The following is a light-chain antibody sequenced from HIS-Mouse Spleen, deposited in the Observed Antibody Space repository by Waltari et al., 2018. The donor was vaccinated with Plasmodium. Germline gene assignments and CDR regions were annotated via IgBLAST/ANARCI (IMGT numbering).Light chain of an antibody. CDR2: TAS. J-gene: IGKJ1*01. CDR1: QSISSR. V-gene: IGKV1-5*03. Sequence: DIQMTQSPSTLSASVGDRVTIPYRASQSISSRLAWDQQKPGKAPKLLIYTASRLESGVPSRFSGSGSGTEVTLTISSLQPDDYATYYCQQYNSYSWTFGQGTKVEIK. CDR3: QQYNSYSWT.